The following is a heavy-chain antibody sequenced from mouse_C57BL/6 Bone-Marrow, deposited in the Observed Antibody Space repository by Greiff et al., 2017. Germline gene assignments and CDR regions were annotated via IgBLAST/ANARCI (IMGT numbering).Heavy chain of an antibody. V-gene: IGHV1-50*01. J-gene: IGHJ1*03. CDR1: GYTFTSYW. Sequence: QVQLQQSGPVLVKPGASVKLSCKASGYTFTSYWMQWVKQRPGQGLEWIGEIDPSDSYTNYNQKFKGKATLTVDTSSSTAYMQLSSLTSEDSAVYYCARWSDVWGTGTTVTVSS. CDR3: ARWSDV. CDR2: IDPSDSYT.